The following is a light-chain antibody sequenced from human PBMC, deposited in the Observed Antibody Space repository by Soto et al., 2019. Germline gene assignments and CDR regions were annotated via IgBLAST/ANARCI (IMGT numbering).Light chain of an antibody. V-gene: IGLV2-14*03. CDR1: SSDIGAYNF. Sequence: QSALTQPASVSGAPGQSITISCTGTSSDIGAYNFVSWYQQHPGKAPKLMLYDVNIRPSGVSNRFSGSKSGNTASLTISGLQADDEAYYYCTSWTTLTTMIFGGGTKVAVL. J-gene: IGLJ2*01. CDR2: DVN. CDR3: TSWTTLTTMI.